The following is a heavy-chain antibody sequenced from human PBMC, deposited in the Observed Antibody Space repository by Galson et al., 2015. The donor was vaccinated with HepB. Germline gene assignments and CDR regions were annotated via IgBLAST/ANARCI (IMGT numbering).Heavy chain of an antibody. CDR2: ISYDGSNK. CDR1: EFTFSSYG. Sequence: SLRLSCAASEFTFSSYGMHWVRRAPGKGLEWVAVISYDGSNKYYADSVKGRFTISRDNSKNTLYLQMNSLRAEDTAVYYCAKDFIGGQWLGPRSSHFDYWGQGTLVTVSS. D-gene: IGHD6-19*01. CDR3: AKDFIGGQWLGPRSSHFDY. J-gene: IGHJ4*02. V-gene: IGHV3-30*18.